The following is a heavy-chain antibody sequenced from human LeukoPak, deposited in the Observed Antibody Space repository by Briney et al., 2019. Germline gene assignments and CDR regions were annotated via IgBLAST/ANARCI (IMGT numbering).Heavy chain of an antibody. D-gene: IGHD6-13*01. Sequence: GGSLRLSCAASGFTFSRYAMHWVRQAPGKGLEWVAVISYDGSNKYYAGSVKDRFTISRDNSKNTLYLQMNSLRVEDTAVYYCAKDSRDSSSWSLYYYYYGMDVWGQGTTVTVSS. V-gene: IGHV3-30*18. CDR2: ISYDGSNK. J-gene: IGHJ6*02. CDR3: AKDSRDSSSWSLYYYYYGMDV. CDR1: GFTFSRYA.